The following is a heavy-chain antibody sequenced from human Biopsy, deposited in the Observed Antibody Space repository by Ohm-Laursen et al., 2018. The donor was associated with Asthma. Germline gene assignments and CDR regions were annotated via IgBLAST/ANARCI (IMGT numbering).Heavy chain of an antibody. D-gene: IGHD3-10*01. CDR2: IYYTGSD. Sequence: SETLSLTCTVSGGSVSTGSYYWSWIRQPPGKGLEWPGYIYYTGSDNYNPSLKSRVTISVDTSKNQFSLRLNSVTAADTAVYYCARGPNYHGSGRAPIGMDVWGQGTTATVSS. CDR3: ARGPNYHGSGRAPIGMDV. CDR1: GGSVSTGSYY. J-gene: IGHJ6*02. V-gene: IGHV4-61*01.